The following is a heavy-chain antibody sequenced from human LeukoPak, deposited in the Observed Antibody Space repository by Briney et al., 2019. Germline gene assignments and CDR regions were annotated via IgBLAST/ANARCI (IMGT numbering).Heavy chain of an antibody. CDR1: GYTFIDYY. CDR2: TDPNSGNT. J-gene: IGHJ5*02. D-gene: IGHD3-22*01. Sequence: ASVKVSCKTSGYTFIDYYVYWVRQAPGQGLEWMGWTDPNSGNTIYAQKFQGRVTITRDTSINTAYMELSRLTSEDTAVYYCVGISPRFYFDISNSWGQGTLVTVSS. V-gene: IGHV1-2*02. CDR3: VGISPRFYFDISNS.